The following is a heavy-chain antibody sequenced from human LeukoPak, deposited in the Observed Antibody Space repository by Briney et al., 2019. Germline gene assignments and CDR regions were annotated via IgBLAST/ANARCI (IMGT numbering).Heavy chain of an antibody. Sequence: GGSLRLSCAASGFTFSSYWMSWVGQAPGKGLEWVANIKQDGSEKYYVDSVKGRFTISRDNAKNSLYLQMNSLRAEDTAVYFCARDPYSGNYGAYYYYYMDVWGKGTTVTISS. J-gene: IGHJ6*03. CDR1: GFTFSSYW. V-gene: IGHV3-7*01. D-gene: IGHD1-26*01. CDR2: IKQDGSEK. CDR3: ARDPYSGNYGAYYYYYMDV.